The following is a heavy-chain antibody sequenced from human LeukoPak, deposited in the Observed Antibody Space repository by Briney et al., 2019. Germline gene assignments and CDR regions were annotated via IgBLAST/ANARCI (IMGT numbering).Heavy chain of an antibody. CDR3: ASIAAHNGWFDP. J-gene: IGHJ5*02. CDR1: GFTFSSYS. Sequence: KTGGSLRLSCAASGFTFSSYSMNWVRQAPGKGLEWVSSISSSSSYIYYADSVKGRFTISRDNAKNSLYLQMNSLRAEDTAVYYCASIAAHNGWFDPWGQGTLVTVSS. D-gene: IGHD6-6*01. CDR2: ISSSSSYI. V-gene: IGHV3-21*01.